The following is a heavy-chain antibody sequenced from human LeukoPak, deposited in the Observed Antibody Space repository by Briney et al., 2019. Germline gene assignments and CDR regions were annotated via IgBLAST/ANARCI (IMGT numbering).Heavy chain of an antibody. Sequence: ASVKVSCKASGYTFTSYAMNWVRQTPGQGLEWMGWINTNTGNPTYAQGFTGRFVFSLDTSVSTAYLQICSLKAEDTAVYYCALAGTIDSSGYYSPGVDYWGQGTLVTVSS. CDR1: GYTFTSYA. V-gene: IGHV7-4-1*01. J-gene: IGHJ4*02. D-gene: IGHD3-22*01. CDR3: ALAGTIDSSGYYSPGVDY. CDR2: INTNTGNP.